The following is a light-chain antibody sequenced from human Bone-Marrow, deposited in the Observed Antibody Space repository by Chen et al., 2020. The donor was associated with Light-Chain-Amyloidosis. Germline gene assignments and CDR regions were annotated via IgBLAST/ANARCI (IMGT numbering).Light chain of an antibody. V-gene: IGLV3-21*02. J-gene: IGLJ3*02. CDR3: QVWDRSSDRPV. CDR1: NIGSTS. Sequence: SYVLTQPSSVLGAPGQTATIACGGNNIGSTSVHWYQQTPGQAPLLVVYDDSDRPSGIPERLSGSNSGNTATLTISRVEAGDEADYYCQVWDRSSDRPVFGGGTKLTVL. CDR2: DDS.